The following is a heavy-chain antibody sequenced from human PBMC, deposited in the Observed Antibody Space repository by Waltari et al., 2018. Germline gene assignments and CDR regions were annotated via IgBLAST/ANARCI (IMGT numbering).Heavy chain of an antibody. CDR3: ARYVVVTAGDY. V-gene: IGHV3-74*03. CDR1: GFTFSSYW. Sequence: EVQLVESGGGLVQPGGSLRLSCEASGFTFSSYWMHWVRQVPGKGLVWVGRITGDGSGTTYAASVKGRFTISRDNAKNTLFLQMNSLRDEGTAVYYCARYVVVTAGDYWGQGTLVAVSS. D-gene: IGHD2-21*02. CDR2: ITGDGSGT. J-gene: IGHJ4*02.